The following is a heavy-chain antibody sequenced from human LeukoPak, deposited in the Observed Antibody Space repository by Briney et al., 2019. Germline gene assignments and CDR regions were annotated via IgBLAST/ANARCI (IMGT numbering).Heavy chain of an antibody. CDR3: AKEVENYNDSREYYFDY. Sequence: GGSLRLSCAASGFTFNTYAMTWVRQAPGMGLQWVASISAFTGTTWYADSVKGRFTISRDNSKNTLYLQMNSLRAEDTAVYYCAKEVENYNDSREYYFDYWGQGTLVTVSS. J-gene: IGHJ4*02. CDR1: GFTFNTYA. D-gene: IGHD3-22*01. CDR2: ISAFTGTT. V-gene: IGHV3-23*01.